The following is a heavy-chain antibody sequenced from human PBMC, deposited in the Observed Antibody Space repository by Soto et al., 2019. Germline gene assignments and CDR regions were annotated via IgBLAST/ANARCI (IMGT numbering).Heavy chain of an antibody. V-gene: IGHV4-31*03. J-gene: IGHJ4*02. Sequence: SETLSLTCTVSGGSISSGGYYWSWIRQHPGKGLEWIGYIYYSGSTYYNPSLKSRVTISVDTSKNQFSLKLSSVTAADTAVYYCARSKVAGYHDATAYFDYWGQGTLVTVSS. D-gene: IGHD3-3*01. CDR1: GGSISSGGYY. CDR2: IYYSGST. CDR3: ARSKVAGYHDATAYFDY.